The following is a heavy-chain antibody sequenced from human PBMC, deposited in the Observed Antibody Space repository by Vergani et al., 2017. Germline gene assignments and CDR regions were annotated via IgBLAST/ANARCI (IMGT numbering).Heavy chain of an antibody. V-gene: IGHV3-33*06. Sequence: QVQLVESGGGVVQPGRSLRLSCAASGFTFSSYGMHWVRQAPGKGLEWVAVIWYDGSNKYYADSVKGRFPISRDNSKNTLYLQMNSLRAEDTAVYYCAKGDDYGDYADYWGQGTLGTVSS. CDR1: GFTFSSYG. CDR2: IWYDGSNK. J-gene: IGHJ4*02. D-gene: IGHD4-17*01. CDR3: AKGDDYGDYADY.